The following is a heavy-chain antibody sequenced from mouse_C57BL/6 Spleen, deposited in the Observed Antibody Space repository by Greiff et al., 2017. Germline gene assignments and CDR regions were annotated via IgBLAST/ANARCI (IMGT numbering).Heavy chain of an antibody. CDR2: INPNNGGT. D-gene: IGHD4-1*02. J-gene: IGHJ4*01. CDR3: ARRTTGTWAMDY. Sequence: EVKLMESGPELVKPGASVKMSCKASGYTFTDYNMHWVKQSHGKSLEWIGYINPNNGGTSYNQKFKGKATLTVNKSSSTAYMELRSLTSEDSAVYYSARRTTGTWAMDYWGQGTSVTVSS. CDR1: GYTFTDYN. V-gene: IGHV1-22*01.